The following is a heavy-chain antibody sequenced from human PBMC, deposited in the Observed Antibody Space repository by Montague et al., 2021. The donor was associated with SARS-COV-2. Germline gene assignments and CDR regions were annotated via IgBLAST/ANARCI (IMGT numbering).Heavy chain of an antibody. CDR3: ARTEYNWNDWFDP. J-gene: IGHJ5*02. D-gene: IGHD1-20*01. CDR1: GGSISSYY. V-gene: IGHV4-59*13. Sequence: SETLSLTCSVSGGSISSYYWSWIRQSPGKGLEWIGYIFHSGITDYNPSLKSRVTISVDMSKNQFSPQLYSVTAADSAVYYCARTEYNWNDWFDPWGQGTLVTVSS. CDR2: IFHSGIT.